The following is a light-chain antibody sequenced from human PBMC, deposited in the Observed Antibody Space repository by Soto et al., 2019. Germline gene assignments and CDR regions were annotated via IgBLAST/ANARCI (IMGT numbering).Light chain of an antibody. CDR3: QQYSTYSWT. CDR1: QSISNW. Sequence: DIQMTQSPSTLSASVGDRVTITCRASQSISNWLAWYQQKPGKAPKILISQASSLESGVPSRFSGSGSGTEFTLTISTLQPDDFATYYCQQYSTYSWTFGQGTKVDIK. V-gene: IGKV1-5*03. J-gene: IGKJ1*01. CDR2: QAS.